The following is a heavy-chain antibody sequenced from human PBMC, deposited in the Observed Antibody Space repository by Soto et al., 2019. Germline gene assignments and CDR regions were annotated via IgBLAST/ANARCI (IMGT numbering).Heavy chain of an antibody. CDR3: ARDGGGLGPHFDY. Sequence: QVQLVESGGGVVQPGRSLRLSCAASGFTFSNYPMHWVRQAPGKGLEWVAIISYDGSNKYYADSVKGRFTTSRDKSKNTLFLQMNNLRPEDTAVYYCARDGGGLGPHFDYWGQGTLVTVSS. CDR1: GFTFSNYP. CDR2: ISYDGSNK. J-gene: IGHJ4*02. D-gene: IGHD3-16*01. V-gene: IGHV3-30-3*01.